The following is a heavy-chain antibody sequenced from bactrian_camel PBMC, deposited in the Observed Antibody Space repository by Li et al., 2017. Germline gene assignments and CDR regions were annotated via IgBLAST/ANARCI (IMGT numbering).Heavy chain of an antibody. CDR2: INSGGGTT. Sequence: EVQLVESGGGSVQAGESLRLSCAATATTYSTNAIGWFRQAPGKGLEWVSAINSGGGTTYYADSVKGRFTISRDNAKNTVYLQLNSLKTEDMAMYYCAKDAGQPGGSWLNEYNYWGQGTQVTVS. CDR1: ATTYSTNA. J-gene: IGHJ4*01. CDR3: AKDAGQPGGSWLNEYNY. V-gene: IGHV3S40*01. D-gene: IGHD2*01.